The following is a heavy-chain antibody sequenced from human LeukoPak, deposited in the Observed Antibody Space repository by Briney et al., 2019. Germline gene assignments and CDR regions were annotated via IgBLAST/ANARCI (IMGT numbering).Heavy chain of an antibody. J-gene: IGHJ4*02. CDR2: IHHSGST. Sequence: SETLSLTCTVSGASISSYFWSWIRQPPGKGLEWIGEIHHSGSTKYNPSLKSRVTISVDTSQSQFSLKLSSVTAADTAVYYCARRRDANDPLYWGQGTLVTVSS. CDR1: GASISSYF. V-gene: IGHV4-34*01. CDR3: ARRRDANDPLY. D-gene: IGHD5-24*01.